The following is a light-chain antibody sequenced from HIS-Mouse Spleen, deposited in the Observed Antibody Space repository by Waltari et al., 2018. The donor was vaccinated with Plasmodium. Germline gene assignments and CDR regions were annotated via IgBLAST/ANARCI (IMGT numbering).Light chain of an antibody. Sequence: EIVMTQSPATLSVSPGERATLSCRASQRVSSNLAWYQQKPDQAPRLLIYGASTRATGIPARFSGSGSGTEFTLTISSLRSEDFAVYYCQQYNNWSFTFGPGTKVDIK. J-gene: IGKJ3*01. CDR1: QRVSSN. V-gene: IGKV3-15*01. CDR2: GAS. CDR3: QQYNNWSFT.